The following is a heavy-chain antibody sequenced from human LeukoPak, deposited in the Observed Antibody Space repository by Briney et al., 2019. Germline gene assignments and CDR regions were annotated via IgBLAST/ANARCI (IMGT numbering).Heavy chain of an antibody. D-gene: IGHD3-22*01. CDR2: IIPIFGTA. CDR1: GYSFTSYY. J-gene: IGHJ4*02. CDR3: ARRYYYDSSGYYPLPDY. Sequence: ASVKVSCKASGYSFTSYYMHWVRQAPGQGLEWMGGIIPIFGTANYAQKFQGRVTITADESTSTAYMELSSLRSEDTAVYYCARRYYYDSSGYYPLPDYWGQGTLVTVSS. V-gene: IGHV1-69*13.